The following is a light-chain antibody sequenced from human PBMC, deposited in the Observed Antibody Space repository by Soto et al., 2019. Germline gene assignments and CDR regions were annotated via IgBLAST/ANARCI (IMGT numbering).Light chain of an antibody. CDR2: GAS. CDR3: LQDRNYPRT. V-gene: IGKV1-6*01. CDR1: QDIRNE. J-gene: IGKJ1*01. Sequence: AIQMTQSPSSLSASVGDRVTITCRASQDIRNELGWYQQRPGKAPKALIYGASNLQSGVPSRFSGSGFGTDFTLTISSLQPEDFATYYCLQDRNYPRTFGQGNKVDSK.